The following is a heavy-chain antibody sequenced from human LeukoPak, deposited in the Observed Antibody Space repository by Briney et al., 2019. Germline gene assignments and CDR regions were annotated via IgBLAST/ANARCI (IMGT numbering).Heavy chain of an antibody. Sequence: GASVKVSCKASGYTFTSYAMNWVRQAPGQGLEWMGWINTNTGNPTYAQGFTGRFVFSLDTSVSTAYLQISSLKAEDTAVYYCAREGDSSGYYYFDYWGQGTLVTVSS. V-gene: IGHV7-4-1*02. J-gene: IGHJ4*02. CDR2: INTNTGNP. CDR1: GYTFTSYA. CDR3: AREGDSSGYYYFDY. D-gene: IGHD3-22*01.